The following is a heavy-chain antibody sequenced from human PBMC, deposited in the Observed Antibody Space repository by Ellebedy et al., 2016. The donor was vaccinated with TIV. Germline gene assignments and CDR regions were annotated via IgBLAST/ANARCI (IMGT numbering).Heavy chain of an antibody. Sequence: GGSLRLSXAASGFTFNFYSMTWVCQAAGKGIEWISYIVGTGTTTYYAYSVKGRFTISRDNAKNSLYLQLNSLRDEDTAIYYCARRGNYLGDAFEAWGRGTTVIVSS. CDR2: IVGTGTTT. CDR3: ARRGNYLGDAFEA. J-gene: IGHJ3*01. D-gene: IGHD1-26*01. CDR1: GFTFNFYS. V-gene: IGHV3-48*02.